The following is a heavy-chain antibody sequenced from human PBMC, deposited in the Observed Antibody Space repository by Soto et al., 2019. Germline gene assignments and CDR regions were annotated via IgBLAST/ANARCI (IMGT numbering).Heavy chain of an antibody. V-gene: IGHV3-11*01. CDR2: ISSSGSTI. CDR3: ARAPEKLRFLEWLLYCDY. J-gene: IGHJ4*02. Sequence: QVQLVESGGGLVKPGGSLRLSCAASGFTFSDYYMSWIRQAPGKGLEWVSYISSSGSTIYYADSVKGRFTISRDNAKNSLYLQMNSLRAEDTAVYYCARAPEKLRFLEWLLYCDYWGQGTLVTVSS. CDR1: GFTFSDYY. D-gene: IGHD3-3*01.